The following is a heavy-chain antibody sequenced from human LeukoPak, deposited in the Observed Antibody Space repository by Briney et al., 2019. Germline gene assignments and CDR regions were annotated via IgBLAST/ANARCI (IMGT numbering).Heavy chain of an antibody. CDR1: GFTFSSYG. J-gene: IGHJ4*02. V-gene: IGHV3-33*06. CDR2: IWYDGSNK. Sequence: PGRSLRLSCAASGFTFSSYGMHWVRQAPGKGLEWVAVIWYDGSNKYYADSVKGRFTISRDNSKNTLYLQMNSLRAEDTAVYYCAKGDGYNYVGWYREFDYWGQGTLVTVSS. D-gene: IGHD5-24*01. CDR3: AKGDGYNYVGWYREFDY.